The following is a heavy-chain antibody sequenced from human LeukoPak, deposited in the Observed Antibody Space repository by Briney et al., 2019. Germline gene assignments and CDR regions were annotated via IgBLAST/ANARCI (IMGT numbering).Heavy chain of an antibody. J-gene: IGHJ4*02. CDR3: AKGGTTVIDY. V-gene: IGHV3-74*01. D-gene: IGHD4-17*01. Sequence: GGSLRLSCAASGFTFSNYWMHWVRQAPGKGLVWVSRINSDGSSTTSADSVKGRFTISRDNAKNTLYLQMNSLRAEDTAVYYCAKGGTTVIDYWGQGTLVTVSS. CDR2: INSDGSST. CDR1: GFTFSNYW.